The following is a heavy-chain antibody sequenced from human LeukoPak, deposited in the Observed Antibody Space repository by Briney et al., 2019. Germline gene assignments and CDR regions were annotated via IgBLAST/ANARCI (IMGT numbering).Heavy chain of an antibody. CDR3: ARAACYRFDY. V-gene: IGHV3-74*01. J-gene: IGHJ4*02. Sequence: GGSLRLSCAASGFTFSSYWVHWVRQAPGKGLEWVARINSDGSTINHADSVRGRFTISRDNAENTLYLQMSSLRAEDTAIYFCARAACYRFDYWGQGTLVTVSS. D-gene: IGHD2-15*01. CDR2: INSDGSTI. CDR1: GFTFSSYW.